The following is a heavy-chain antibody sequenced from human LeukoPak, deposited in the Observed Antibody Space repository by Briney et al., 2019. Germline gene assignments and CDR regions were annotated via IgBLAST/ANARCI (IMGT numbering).Heavy chain of an antibody. J-gene: IGHJ2*01. D-gene: IGHD4-17*01. CDR1: GGSIRGNY. Sequence: SETLSLTCTVSGGSIRGNYWTWIRQPPGKGLEWIGYIYYTGSTNYNPSLKSRVIISVDTSKNQFSLRLSSVTAADRATYYCAREKESIDYGDSRISWYFDLWAVAPWSLSPQ. CDR2: IYYTGST. CDR3: AREKESIDYGDSRISWYFDL. V-gene: IGHV4-59*01.